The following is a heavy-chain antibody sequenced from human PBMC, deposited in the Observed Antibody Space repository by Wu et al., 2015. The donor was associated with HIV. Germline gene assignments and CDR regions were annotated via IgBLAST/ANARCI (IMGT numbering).Heavy chain of an antibody. CDR1: GYTFTGYY. J-gene: IGHJ5*02. CDR3: ASNSITTAQFDP. Sequence: QVQLVQSGAEVKKPGASVKVSCKASGYTFTGYYMHWVRQAPGQGLEWMGWINPNSGGSGGTNYAQKFQGRVTMTRDTSISTAYMELSRLRSADTAVYYCASNSITTAQFDPWGQGTLVTVSS. V-gene: IGHV1-2*02. CDR2: INPNSGGSGGT. D-gene: IGHD2/OR15-2a*01.